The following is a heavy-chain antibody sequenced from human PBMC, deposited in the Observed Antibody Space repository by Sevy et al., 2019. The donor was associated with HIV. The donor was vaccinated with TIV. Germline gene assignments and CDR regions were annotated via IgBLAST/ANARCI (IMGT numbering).Heavy chain of an antibody. Sequence: GGSLRLSCAASGFTFSSYAMHWVRQAPGKGLEWVAVISYDGSNKYYADSVKGRLPISRDNSKNTLYLQMDGLRAEDTDLYYCARDDEPDYYYFDMDVWGQGTTVTVSS. J-gene: IGHJ6*02. CDR1: GFTFSSYA. CDR2: ISYDGSNK. V-gene: IGHV3-30-3*01. CDR3: ARDDEPDYYYFDMDV.